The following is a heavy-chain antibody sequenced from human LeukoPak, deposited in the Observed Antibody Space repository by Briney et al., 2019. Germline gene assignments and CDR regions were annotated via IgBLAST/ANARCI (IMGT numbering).Heavy chain of an antibody. J-gene: IGHJ4*02. D-gene: IGHD2-21*02. CDR3: ARESDCGGDCYSPTNFDY. CDR2: INHNGNVN. V-gene: IGHV3-7*03. Sequence: GGSLRLSCAASGFTFSSYWMNWARQAPGKGLEWVASINHNGNVNYYVDSVKGRFTISRDNAKNSLYLQMSNLRAEDTAVYYCARESDCGGDCYSPTNFDYWGQGTLVTVSS. CDR1: GFTFSSYW.